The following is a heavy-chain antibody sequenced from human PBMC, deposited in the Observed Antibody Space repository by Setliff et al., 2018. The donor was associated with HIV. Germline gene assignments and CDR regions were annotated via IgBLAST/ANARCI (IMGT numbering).Heavy chain of an antibody. Sequence: GASVKVSCKASGYTFTGYYMHWVRQAPGQGLEWMGRINPNSGGTNYPQKFQGRVTMTRDTSINTVYMELSRLRSDDTAVYYCARSAAYYYDSSGYNGDCWGQGTLVTVSS. D-gene: IGHD3-22*01. CDR1: GYTFTGYY. V-gene: IGHV1-2*06. J-gene: IGHJ4*02. CDR3: ARSAAYYYDSSGYNGDC. CDR2: INPNSGGT.